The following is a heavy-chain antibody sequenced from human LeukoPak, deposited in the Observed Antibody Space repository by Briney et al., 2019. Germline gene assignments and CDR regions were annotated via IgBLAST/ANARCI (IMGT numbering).Heavy chain of an antibody. D-gene: IGHD6-19*01. V-gene: IGHV3-43D*03. Sequence: GGSLRLSCAASGFTFDDYAMHWVRQAPGKGLEWVSLISWDGGSTYYADSVKGRFTISRDNSKNSLYLQMNSLRAEDTALYYCAKIAVAGTYYYYMDVWGKGTTVTVSS. CDR2: ISWDGGST. CDR3: AKIAVAGTYYYYMDV. J-gene: IGHJ6*03. CDR1: GFTFDDYA.